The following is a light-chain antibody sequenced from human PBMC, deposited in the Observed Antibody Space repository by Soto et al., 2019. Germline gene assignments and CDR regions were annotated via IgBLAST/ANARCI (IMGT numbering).Light chain of an antibody. CDR2: AAS. Sequence: DIQMTQSPSSLSASVGDKVTITCRASQDISNYLAWFQPKPGKVPKLLIYAASALQSGVPSRFSASGSGTAFTLTISSLQPEYVATYSCQKYNSSPPFGQGTRLELK. J-gene: IGKJ5*01. V-gene: IGKV1-27*01. CDR1: QDISNY. CDR3: QKYNSSPP.